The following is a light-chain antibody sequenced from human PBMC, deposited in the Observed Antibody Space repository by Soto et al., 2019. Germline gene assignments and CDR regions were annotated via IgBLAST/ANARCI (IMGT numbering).Light chain of an antibody. Sequence: QAVVTQEPSLTVSPGGPVTLTCASSTGAVTSGYYPNWFQQKPGQAPRALIYSTGNKHSWTPARFSGSLLGGKAALTLSGVQPEDEAEYYCLLSYGGAQVFGGGTKLT. J-gene: IGLJ2*01. CDR2: STG. V-gene: IGLV7-43*01. CDR3: LLSYGGAQV. CDR1: TGAVTSGYY.